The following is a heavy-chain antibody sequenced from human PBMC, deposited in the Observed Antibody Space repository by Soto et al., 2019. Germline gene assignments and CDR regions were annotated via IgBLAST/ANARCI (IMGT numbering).Heavy chain of an antibody. Sequence: GGSLRLSCAASGFTFSSYWMHWVRQAPGKGLVWVSRINSDGSSTSYADSVKGRFTISRDNAKNTLYLQMNSLRAEDTAVYYCARSLRDLWFGELLLQDWFDPWGQGTLVTVSS. D-gene: IGHD3-10*01. CDR2: INSDGSST. CDR1: GFTFSSYW. J-gene: IGHJ5*02. V-gene: IGHV3-74*01. CDR3: ARSLRDLWFGELLLQDWFDP.